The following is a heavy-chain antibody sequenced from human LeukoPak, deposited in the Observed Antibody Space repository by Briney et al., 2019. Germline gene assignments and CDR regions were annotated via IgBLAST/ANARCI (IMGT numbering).Heavy chain of an antibody. D-gene: IGHD3-3*01. Sequence: PGGSLRLSCAASGFTFSHYDMTWVRQAPGKGLEWVSGIITSGSNTYYADSVKGRFTISRDNSKNTLYLQMNSLRAEDTAVYYCAVTYYDFWSGYPNWFDPWGQGTLVTVSS. CDR1: GFTFSHYD. J-gene: IGHJ5*02. V-gene: IGHV3-23*01. CDR2: IITSGSNT. CDR3: AVTYYDFWSGYPNWFDP.